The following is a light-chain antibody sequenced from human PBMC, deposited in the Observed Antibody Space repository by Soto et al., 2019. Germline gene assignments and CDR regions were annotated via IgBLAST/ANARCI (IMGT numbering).Light chain of an antibody. J-gene: IGKJ2*01. CDR2: DAS. Sequence: DIQMTQSPSPLSASIGDRVTITCRASQSIDNWLAWYQQKPGKAPQLLIYDASRVKTGVPSRFTASGYGTEFTLTINTLQADDSATYFCQHYNGYPYTFGPGTKVEIK. CDR1: QSIDNW. V-gene: IGKV1-5*01. CDR3: QHYNGYPYT.